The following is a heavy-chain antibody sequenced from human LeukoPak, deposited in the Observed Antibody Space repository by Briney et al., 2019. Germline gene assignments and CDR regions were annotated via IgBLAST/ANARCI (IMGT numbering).Heavy chain of an antibody. J-gene: IGHJ4*02. Sequence: GGSLRLSCAASVFTFSSYWMSWVRQAPGKGLEWVANIKQDGSEKYYVDSVKGRFTISRDNAKNSLYLQMNSLRAEDTAVYYCAKNPSTSPLSPFDYWGQGTLVTVSS. D-gene: IGHD2/OR15-2a*01. CDR3: AKNPSTSPLSPFDY. CDR1: VFTFSSYW. V-gene: IGHV3-7*03. CDR2: IKQDGSEK.